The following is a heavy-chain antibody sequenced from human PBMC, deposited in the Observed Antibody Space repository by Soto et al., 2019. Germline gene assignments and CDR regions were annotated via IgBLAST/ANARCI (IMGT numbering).Heavy chain of an antibody. CDR1: GGSISSGGYY. CDR2: IYYSGST. CDR3: ARAGYCSGGSCSWFDP. D-gene: IGHD2-15*01. V-gene: IGHV4-31*03. J-gene: IGHJ5*02. Sequence: QVQLQESGPGLVKPSQTLSLTCTVSGGSISSGGYYWSWIRQHPGKGLEWIGYIYYSGSTYYNPSLKSRVTISVDTSKNQFSLKLSSVTAADTAVYYCARAGYCSGGSCSWFDPWGQGTLVTVSS.